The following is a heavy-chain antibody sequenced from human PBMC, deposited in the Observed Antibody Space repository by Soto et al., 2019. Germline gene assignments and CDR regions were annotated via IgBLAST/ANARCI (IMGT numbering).Heavy chain of an antibody. CDR1: GFSLSTSGVG. V-gene: IGHV2-5*01. J-gene: IGHJ3*01. Sequence: QITLKESGPTLVKPTQPLTLTCTFSGFSLSTSGVGVGWIRQPPGKALEWLALIYWNDDKRYSPSLQNRPTITKDTLTIQVVLTVTNMEPVDTVTYYCAQRPPYYYVSRGQKAGAFDVWGQGPLVTVSS. CDR2: IYWNDDK. CDR3: AQRPPYYYVSRGQKAGAFDV. D-gene: IGHD3-22*01.